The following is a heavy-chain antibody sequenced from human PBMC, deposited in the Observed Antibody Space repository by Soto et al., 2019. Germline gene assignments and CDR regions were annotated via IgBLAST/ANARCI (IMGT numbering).Heavy chain of an antibody. D-gene: IGHD3-10*01. CDR2: IWYDGSNK. CDR3: ARDSLERAYGSGSYHGY. Sequence: GGSLRLSCAASGFTFDSPYSHAMSWVRQSPGKGLEWVAVIWYDGSNKYYADSVKGRFTISRDNSKNTLYLQMNSLRAEDTAVYYCARDSLERAYGSGSYHGYWGQGSLVTSPQ. CDR1: GFTFDSPYSHA. J-gene: IGHJ4*02. V-gene: IGHV3-33*01.